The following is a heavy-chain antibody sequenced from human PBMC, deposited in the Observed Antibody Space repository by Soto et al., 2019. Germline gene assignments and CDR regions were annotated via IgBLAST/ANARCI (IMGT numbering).Heavy chain of an antibody. CDR3: ARDVSVMTSVFGF. V-gene: IGHV1-69*01. CDR2: ITPMVGTT. Sequence: QVPLVQSGAEVKKPGSSVKVSCKASGGSFYTYAFTWVRQAPGQGLEWMGGITPMVGTTKSAQKFQGRVTFSADESTSTAYMELSNLRSDDTAVYYCARDVSVMTSVFGFWGQGTLITVSS. J-gene: IGHJ4*02. CDR1: GGSFYTYA. D-gene: IGHD3-10*01.